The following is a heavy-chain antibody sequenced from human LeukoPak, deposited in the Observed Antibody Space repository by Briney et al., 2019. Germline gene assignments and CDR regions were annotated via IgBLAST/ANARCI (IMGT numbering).Heavy chain of an antibody. CDR1: GYTFTGYY. CDR2: INPNSGGT. V-gene: IGHV1-2*02. D-gene: IGHD2-2*01. J-gene: IGHJ6*03. Sequence: ASVKVSCKASGYTFTGYYMHWVRQAPGQGLEWMGWINPNSGGTNYAQKFQGRVTMTRDTSISTAYMELSRLRSDDTAVYYCARDRGSEYCSSTSCYHSYYYMDVWAKGTTVTVSS. CDR3: ARDRGSEYCSSTSCYHSYYYMDV.